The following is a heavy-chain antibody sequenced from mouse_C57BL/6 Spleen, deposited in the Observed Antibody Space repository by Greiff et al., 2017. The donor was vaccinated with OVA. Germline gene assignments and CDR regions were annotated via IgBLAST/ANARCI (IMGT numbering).Heavy chain of an antibody. CDR1: GYTFTSYW. CDR2: IDPSDSET. D-gene: IGHD3-2*02. V-gene: IGHV1-52*01. Sequence: QVHVKQPGAELVRPGSSVKLSCKASGYTFTSYWMHWVKQRPIQGLEWIGNIDPSDSETHYNQKFKGKATLTVDKSSSTAYMQLSSLTSEDSAVYYCAREGDSSGYCYAMDYWGQGTSVTVSS. J-gene: IGHJ4*01. CDR3: AREGDSSGYCYAMDY.